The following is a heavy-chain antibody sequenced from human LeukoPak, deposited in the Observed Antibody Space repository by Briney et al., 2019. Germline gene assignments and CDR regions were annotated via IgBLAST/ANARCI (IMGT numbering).Heavy chain of an antibody. J-gene: IGHJ3*02. V-gene: IGHV4-61*09. CDR2: IYTRGST. D-gene: IGHD3-3*01. CDR3: ARRNGWSATSFEI. CDR1: GGSISSGSYY. Sequence: SETLSLTCTVSGGSISSGSYYWSWIRQPAGKGLEWIGHIYTRGSTNYNPSLKSRVTISVDTSKNQFSLNLSSVTAADTAVYYCARRNGWSATSFEIWGQGTMVTVSS.